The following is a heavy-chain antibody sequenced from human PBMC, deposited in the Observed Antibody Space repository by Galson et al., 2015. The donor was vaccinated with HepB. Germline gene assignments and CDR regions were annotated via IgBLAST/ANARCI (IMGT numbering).Heavy chain of an antibody. CDR1: GFTVSNYA. Sequence: SLRLACAAYGFTVSNYAMHWGRQAPVEALEWVSVISSDGNNKFYADSVKGRFPISRVSFASTRLLQMNSLCGEDTAVYYCAKAKEVGGGDYFFGPFFYGIDVWGQGTTVTVSS. CDR2: ISSDGNNK. CDR3: AKAKEVGGGDYFFGPFFYGIDV. V-gene: IGHV3-30*18. J-gene: IGHJ6*02. D-gene: IGHD2-21*01.